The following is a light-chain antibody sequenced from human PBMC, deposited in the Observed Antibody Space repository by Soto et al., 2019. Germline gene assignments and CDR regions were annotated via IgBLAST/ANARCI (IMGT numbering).Light chain of an antibody. CDR3: CSYAGRVE. J-gene: IGLJ2*01. CDR1: SSDVGSYNL. CDR2: EGS. V-gene: IGLV2-23*01. Sequence: QSALTQPASVSGSPGQSITISCTGTSSDVGSYNLVSWYQQHPGKAPKLMIYEGSKRPSGVSNRFSGSKSGNTASLTISGLQAEDEADYYCCSYAGRVEFGGGTKVTVL.